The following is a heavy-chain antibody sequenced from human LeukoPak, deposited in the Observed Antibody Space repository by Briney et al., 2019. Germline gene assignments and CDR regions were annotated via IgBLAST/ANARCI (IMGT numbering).Heavy chain of an antibody. CDR3: AKSNCFGYSQGKNLNFDY. Sequence: GGSLRLSCAASGFTFSSYTMSWVRPAPGKGLEWVSAISGSGGSTYYADSVKVRFTISRDNSTNTLYLQINSLRAEDTAVYYCAKSNCFGYSQGKNLNFDYWGQGTLLTVSS. J-gene: IGHJ4*02. CDR2: ISGSGGST. V-gene: IGHV3-23*01. D-gene: IGHD5-18*01. CDR1: GFTFSSYT.